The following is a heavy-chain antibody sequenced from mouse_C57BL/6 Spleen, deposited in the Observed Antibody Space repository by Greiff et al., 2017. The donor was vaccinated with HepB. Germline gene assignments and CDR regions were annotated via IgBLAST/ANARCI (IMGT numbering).Heavy chain of an antibody. CDR2: IHPNSGST. V-gene: IGHV1-64*01. CDR3: ANYGSSYGGFAY. CDR1: GYTFTSYW. Sequence: QVQLQQSGAELVKPGASVKLSCKASGYTFTSYWMHWVKQRPGQGLEWIGMIHPNSGSTNYNEKFKSKATLTVDKSSSTAYMQLSSLTSEDSAVYYCANYGSSYGGFAYWGQGTLVTVSA. D-gene: IGHD1-1*01. J-gene: IGHJ3*01.